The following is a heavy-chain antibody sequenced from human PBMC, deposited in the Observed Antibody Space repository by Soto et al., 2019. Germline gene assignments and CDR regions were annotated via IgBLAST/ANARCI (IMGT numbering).Heavy chain of an antibody. D-gene: IGHD1-26*01. CDR1: GVSISSYY. V-gene: IGHV4-4*07. CDR3: ARDSELIGRSYWYFDL. CDR2: IYTSGST. Sequence: QVQIQESGPGMVKASESLSLMCSVTGVSISSYYWSWIRQPAGKGLEWIGRIYTSGSTNYNPSLKSRVTMSVHTSNNQVFLKLNSLTAADTAVYYCARDSELIGRSYWYFDLWGRGTLVTASS. J-gene: IGHJ2*01.